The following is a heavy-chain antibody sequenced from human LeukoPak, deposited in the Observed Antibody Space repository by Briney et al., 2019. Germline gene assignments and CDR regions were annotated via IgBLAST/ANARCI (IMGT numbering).Heavy chain of an antibody. D-gene: IGHD3-3*01. CDR1: GYSISSGYY. Sequence: SETLSLTCAVSGYSISSGYYWGWIRQPPGKGLEWIGSIYHSGSTYYNPSLKSRVAISADTSKKQISLNLISVTAADAAVYYRARHAGTYYDFWSGYFNYFDPWGQGTLVTVSS. CDR2: IYHSGST. CDR3: ARHAGTYYDFWSGYFNYFDP. V-gene: IGHV4-38-2*01. J-gene: IGHJ5*02.